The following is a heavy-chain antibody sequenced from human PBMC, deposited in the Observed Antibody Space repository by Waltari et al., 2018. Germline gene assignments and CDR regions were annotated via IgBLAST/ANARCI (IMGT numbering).Heavy chain of an antibody. CDR3: AKTESPFGVVISPLDY. CDR2: ISGSGGST. CDR1: GFTFSSYA. J-gene: IGHJ4*02. D-gene: IGHD3-3*01. Sequence: EVQLVESGGGLVQPGGSLRLSCAASGFTFSSYAMSWVRQAPGKGLEWVSAISGSGGSTYYADSVKGRFTISRDNSKNTLYLQMNSLRAEDTAVYYCAKTESPFGVVISPLDYWGQGTLVTVSS. V-gene: IGHV3-23*04.